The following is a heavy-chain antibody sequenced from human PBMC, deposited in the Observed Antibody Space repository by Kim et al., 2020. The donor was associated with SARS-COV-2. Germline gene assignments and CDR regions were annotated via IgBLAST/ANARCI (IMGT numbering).Heavy chain of an antibody. V-gene: IGHV4-4*02. CDR1: GGSISSSNW. J-gene: IGHJ4*02. D-gene: IGHD6-13*01. CDR2: IYHSGST. CDR3: AREHIAAAGKGGTDY. Sequence: SETLSLTCAVSGGSISSSNWWSWVRQPPGKGLEWIGEIYHSGSTNYNPSLKSRVTISVDKSKNQFSLKLSSVTAADTAVYYCAREHIAAAGKGGTDYWGQGTLVTVSS.